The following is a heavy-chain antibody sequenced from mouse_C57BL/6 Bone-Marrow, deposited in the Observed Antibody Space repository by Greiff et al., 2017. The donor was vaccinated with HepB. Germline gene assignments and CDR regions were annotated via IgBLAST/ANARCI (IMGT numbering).Heavy chain of an antibody. V-gene: IGHV1-64*01. Sequence: VQLQQPGAELVKPGASVKLSCKASGYTFTSYWMHWVKQRPGQGLEWIGMIHPNSGSTNYNEKFKSKATLTVDKSSSTAYMQLSSLTSEDSAVYYCLIYYDYDYAMDYWGQGTSVTVSS. D-gene: IGHD2-4*01. CDR2: IHPNSGST. CDR1: GYTFTSYW. J-gene: IGHJ4*01. CDR3: LIYYDYDYAMDY.